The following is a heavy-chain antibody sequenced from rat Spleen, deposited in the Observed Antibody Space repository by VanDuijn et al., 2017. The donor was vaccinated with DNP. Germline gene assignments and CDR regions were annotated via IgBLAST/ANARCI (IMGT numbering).Heavy chain of an antibody. D-gene: IGHD1-7*01. CDR3: ATEDYGYPFDY. V-gene: IGHV5S10*01. CDR2: IIYDGGGT. CDR1: GFTFSDYN. J-gene: IGHJ2*01. Sequence: EVQVVESGGGLVRPGMSMKLSCAASGFTFSDYNMAWVRQAPKKGLEWVATIIYDGGGTYYRDSVKGRFTISRDNAKSTLYLQMDSLRSEDTATYYCATEDYGYPFDYWGQGVMVTVSS.